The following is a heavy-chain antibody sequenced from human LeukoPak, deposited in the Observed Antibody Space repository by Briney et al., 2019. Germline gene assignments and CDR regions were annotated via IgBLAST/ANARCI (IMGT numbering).Heavy chain of an antibody. J-gene: IGHJ4*02. Sequence: ASVTVSCKASGYTLTSYYMHWVRQAPGQGLEWMGIINPSGGDTSYAQKFQGRLIMTRDTSTNTVYMELTSLRSEDTAVYYCAREVMDNLRFDYWGQGTLVTVSS. CDR2: INPSGGDT. D-gene: IGHD1-14*01. CDR1: GYTLTSYY. V-gene: IGHV1-46*01. CDR3: AREVMDNLRFDY.